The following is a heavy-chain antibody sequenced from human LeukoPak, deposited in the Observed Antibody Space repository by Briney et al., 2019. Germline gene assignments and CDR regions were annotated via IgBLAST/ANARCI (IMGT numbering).Heavy chain of an antibody. CDR2: IYSGGST. V-gene: IGHV3-66*01. Sequence: GGSLRLSCAASGFTVSSNYMSWVRQAPGKGLEWVSVIYSGGSTYYADSVKGRFTISRGNSKNTLYLQMNSLRAEDTAVYYCARDEDYYSKGYFDYWGQGTLVTVSS. J-gene: IGHJ4*02. CDR3: ARDEDYYSKGYFDY. D-gene: IGHD3-10*01. CDR1: GFTVSSNY.